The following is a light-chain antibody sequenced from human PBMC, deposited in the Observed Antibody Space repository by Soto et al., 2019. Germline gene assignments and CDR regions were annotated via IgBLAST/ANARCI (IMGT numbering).Light chain of an antibody. V-gene: IGLV4-69*01. CDR1: RGHSDYG. J-gene: IGLJ2*01. CDR3: QTWDPAVV. Sequence: QLVLTQSPSASASLGASVKLTCTLSRGHSDYGIAWHQQQPAKGPRYLMKLNRDGSHNQGDGIPDRFSGSSSGAERYLTISSRQCDDEADYDCQTWDPAVVFGGGTKLTVL. CDR2: LNRDGSH.